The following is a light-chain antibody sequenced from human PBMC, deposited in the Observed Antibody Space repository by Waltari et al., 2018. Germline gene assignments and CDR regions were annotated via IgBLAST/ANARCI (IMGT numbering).Light chain of an antibody. Sequence: QSVLTQPPSVSAAPGQKVTISCSGSSSNIGNYFVSWYHQLPGATPKLLIYQNNKRPSGVPNRFSASKSGTAATLDITGLQIGDEADYYCATWDNSLTAVVFGGGTKLTVL. CDR3: ATWDNSLTAVV. J-gene: IGLJ2*01. CDR2: QNN. CDR1: SSNIGNYF. V-gene: IGLV1-51*01.